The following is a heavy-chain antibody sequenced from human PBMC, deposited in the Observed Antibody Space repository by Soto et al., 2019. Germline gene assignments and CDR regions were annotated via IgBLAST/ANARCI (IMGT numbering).Heavy chain of an antibody. CDR1: GGSVTGGGYY. D-gene: IGHD2-2*03. CDR2: IYHTGST. CDR3: AREGLMDITYGMDV. J-gene: IGHJ6*02. V-gene: IGHV4-31*03. Sequence: SETLSLTCSVSGGSVTGGGYYWSWIRQLPGKGLEWIGYIYHTGSTFYNPSLKSRVTISLDTSKNQFSLKLSSVTAVDTAVYYCAREGLMDITYGMDVWGQGTTVTVSS.